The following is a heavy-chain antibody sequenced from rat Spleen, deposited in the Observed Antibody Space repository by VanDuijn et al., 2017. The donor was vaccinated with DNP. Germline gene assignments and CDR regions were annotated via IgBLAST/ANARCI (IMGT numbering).Heavy chain of an antibody. Sequence: QVQLKESGPGLVQPSETLSLTCTVSGFSLTSYSVSWVRQPSGKGPEWMGRMWYDGDTAYNSALKSRLSISRDTSKNQVFLKRNSLQTDDTGTYYCTRESSGGSHYAMDAWGQGTSVTVSS. J-gene: IGHJ4*01. D-gene: IGHD1-4*01. V-gene: IGHV2-63*01. CDR3: TRESSGGSHYAMDA. CDR1: GFSLTSYS. CDR2: MWYDGDT.